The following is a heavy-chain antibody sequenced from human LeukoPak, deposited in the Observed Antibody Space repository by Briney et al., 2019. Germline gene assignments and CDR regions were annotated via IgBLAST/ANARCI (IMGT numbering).Heavy chain of an antibody. J-gene: IGHJ4*02. D-gene: IGHD3-3*01. V-gene: IGHV1-2*02. Sequence: ASVKVSCKASGYTFTGYYMHWVRQAPGQGLEWMGWINPNSGGTNYAQKFQGRVTMTRDTSISTAYMELSRLRSDDTAVYYCARGPLRFLEWLPLFDYWGQGTLVTVSS. CDR3: ARGPLRFLEWLPLFDY. CDR1: GYTFTGYY. CDR2: INPNSGGT.